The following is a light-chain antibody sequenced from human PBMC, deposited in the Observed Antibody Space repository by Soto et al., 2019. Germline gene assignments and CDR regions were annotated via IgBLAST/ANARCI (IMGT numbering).Light chain of an antibody. J-gene: IGKJ1*01. V-gene: IGKV4-1*01. CDR2: DVS. CDR3: QQYDSYSWT. CDR1: QTVLYSSNNKDY. Sequence: IVMTQSPDSLAVSLVERATINCKSSQTVLYSSNNKDYLTWYQQKPGKAPKLLIYDVSSLESGVPSRFSGSGSGTEFILTISSLQPEDFATYYCQQYDSYSWTFGQGTKVDIK.